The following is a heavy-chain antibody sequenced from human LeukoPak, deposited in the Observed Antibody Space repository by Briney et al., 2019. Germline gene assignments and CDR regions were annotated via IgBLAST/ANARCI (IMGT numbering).Heavy chain of an antibody. CDR3: SPTAAAGPYWFDP. CDR2: IRSKANSYAT. CDR1: GFTFSGSA. V-gene: IGHV3-73*01. J-gene: IGHJ5*02. D-gene: IGHD6-13*01. Sequence: PGGSLKVSCAASGFTFSGSAMHWVRQASGKGLEWVGRIRSKANSYATAYAASVKGRFTISRDDSKNTAYLQMNSLKTEDTAVYYCSPTAAAGPYWFDPWGQGTLVTVSS.